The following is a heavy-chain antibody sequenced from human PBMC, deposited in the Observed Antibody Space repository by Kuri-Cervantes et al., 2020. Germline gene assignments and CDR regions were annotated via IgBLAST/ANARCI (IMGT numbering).Heavy chain of an antibody. CDR3: ASSVVVTAIYAFDI. Sequence: ASVKVSRKTSGSTFTIYYIHWVRQAPGQGLEWMGWISTYDGDTNYAQNFQGRVTMTTDPSTSTAYVELRSLRSDDTAVYYCASSVVVTAIYAFDIWGQGTMVTVSS. V-gene: IGHV1-18*04. J-gene: IGHJ3*02. CDR1: GSTFTIYY. CDR2: ISTYDGDT. D-gene: IGHD2-21*02.